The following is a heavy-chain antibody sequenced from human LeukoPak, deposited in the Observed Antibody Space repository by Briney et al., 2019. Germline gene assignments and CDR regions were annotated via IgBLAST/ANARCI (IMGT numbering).Heavy chain of an antibody. Sequence: GESLKISCEASGYSFTNYWIGWVRQMPGKGLEWMGIIYPDDSESKYSPSFQGQVTISADKSISTAYLQWSSLKASDTAKYYCARSRDSSGYYYLIWGQGTLVTVSS. CDR3: ARSRDSSGYYYLI. J-gene: IGHJ4*02. CDR1: GYSFTNYW. CDR2: IYPDDSES. V-gene: IGHV5-51*01. D-gene: IGHD3-22*01.